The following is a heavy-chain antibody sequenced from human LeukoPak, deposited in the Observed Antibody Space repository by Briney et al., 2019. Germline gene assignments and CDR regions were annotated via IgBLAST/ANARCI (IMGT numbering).Heavy chain of an antibody. D-gene: IGHD4-17*01. CDR1: GGSFSGYY. CDR2: INHSGST. V-gene: IGHV4-34*01. Sequence: PSETLSLTCAVYGGSFSGYYWSWIRQPTGKGLEWIGEINHSGSTNYNPSLKSRVTISVDTSKNQFSLKVNPVTAADTAVYYCARGPYDYGDYVSAGPDYWGQGTLVTVSS. J-gene: IGHJ4*02. CDR3: ARGPYDYGDYVSAGPDY.